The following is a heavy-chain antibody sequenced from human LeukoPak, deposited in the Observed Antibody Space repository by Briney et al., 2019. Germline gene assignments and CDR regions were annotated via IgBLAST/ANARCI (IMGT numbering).Heavy chain of an antibody. Sequence: PGGSLRLSCAVSGFSFRGYAMSWVRQAPGKGLEWVSAISASGGSTNYADSVKGRFAISRDNSKNTLYLQMNSLRAEDTAVYYCETGKDMVGATSHFDYWGQGTLVTVSS. CDR1: GFSFRGYA. CDR2: ISASGGST. J-gene: IGHJ4*02. V-gene: IGHV3-23*01. CDR3: ETGKDMVGATSHFDY. D-gene: IGHD1-26*01.